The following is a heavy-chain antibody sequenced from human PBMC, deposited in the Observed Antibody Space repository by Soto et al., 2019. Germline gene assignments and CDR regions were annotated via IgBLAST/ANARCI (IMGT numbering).Heavy chain of an antibody. D-gene: IGHD1-20*01. J-gene: IGHJ4*02. CDR3: ARDPYNWNQYYFDY. Sequence: GGSLRLSCAASGFTFSSYWMSWVRQAPGKGLEWVANIKQDGSEKYYVDSVKGRFTISRDNAKNSLYLQMNSLRAEDTAVYYCARDPYNWNQYYFDYWGQGTLVTVSS. CDR2: IKQDGSEK. CDR1: GFTFSSYW. V-gene: IGHV3-7*04.